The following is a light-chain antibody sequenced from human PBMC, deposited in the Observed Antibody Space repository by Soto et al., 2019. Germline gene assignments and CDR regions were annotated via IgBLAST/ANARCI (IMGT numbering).Light chain of an antibody. CDR1: SSDVGGYNY. CDR3: CSYTSRSPYV. CDR2: DVS. J-gene: IGLJ1*01. V-gene: IGLV2-14*01. Sequence: QSVLTQPASVSGSPGQSITISCTGTSSDVGGYNYVSWYQQHPGKAPKLMIYDVSNRPSGVSNRFSGSKSGNTASLTISGLQAEDEADYYRCSYTSRSPYVFGTGTKLTVL.